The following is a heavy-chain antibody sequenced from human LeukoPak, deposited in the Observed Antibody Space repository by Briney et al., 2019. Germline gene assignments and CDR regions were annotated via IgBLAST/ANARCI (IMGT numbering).Heavy chain of an antibody. D-gene: IGHD1-1*01. CDR1: GLPFTNAW. Sequence: GGSLRLSCAASGLPFTNAWMSWVRQAPGKGLEWVANIKVDGTEKYYVDSVKGRFTISRDNAKNSLSLQMSGLRAEGTAVYYCARDWNGSGTAFDHWGQGTLVTVSS. V-gene: IGHV3-7*05. J-gene: IGHJ4*02. CDR3: ARDWNGSGTAFDH. CDR2: IKVDGTEK.